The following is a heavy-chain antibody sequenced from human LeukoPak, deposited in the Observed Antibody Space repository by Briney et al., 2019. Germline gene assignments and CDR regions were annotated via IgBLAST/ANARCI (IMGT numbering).Heavy chain of an antibody. V-gene: IGHV1-2*06. J-gene: IGHJ4*02. Sequence: ASVKVSCKASGYSFTSNYIHWVRQAPGQGLEWMGRINPNSGGTNYAQKFQGRVTMTRDTSISTAYMELSRLRSDDTAVYYCARAQDGGYGSFDYWGQGTLVTVSS. CDR2: INPNSGGT. CDR1: GYSFTSNY. CDR3: ARAQDGGYGSFDY. D-gene: IGHD5-18*01.